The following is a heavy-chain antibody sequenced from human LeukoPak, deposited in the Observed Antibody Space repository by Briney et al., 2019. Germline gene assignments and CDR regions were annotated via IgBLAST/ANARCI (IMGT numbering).Heavy chain of an antibody. D-gene: IGHD6-13*01. V-gene: IGHV1-2*02. CDR1: GYTFTGYF. CDR3: ARDLDGSSGCDY. CDR2: INPNSGGT. Sequence: ASVKVSCKASGYTFTGYFMHWVRQAPGQGLEWMGWINPNSGGTNYAQKFQGRVIMTRDTSISTAYIELSRLRSDDTAVYYCARDLDGSSGCDYWGQGTLVTVSS. J-gene: IGHJ4*02.